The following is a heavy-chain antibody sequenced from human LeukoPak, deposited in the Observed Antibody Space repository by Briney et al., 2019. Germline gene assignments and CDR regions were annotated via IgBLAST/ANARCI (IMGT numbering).Heavy chain of an antibody. CDR1: GGSINSYY. J-gene: IGHJ4*02. CDR2: IYYSGST. V-gene: IGHV4-59*01. CDR3: AGVAHSITGGFGYFDY. Sequence: SETLSLTCTVSGGSINSYYWSWIRQPPGKGLEWVGNIYYSGSTNYNPSLKSRLTISVDTSKNQFSLKLSSVTAADTAVFYCAGVAHSITGGFGYFDYWGQGTLVTVSS. D-gene: IGHD3-16*01.